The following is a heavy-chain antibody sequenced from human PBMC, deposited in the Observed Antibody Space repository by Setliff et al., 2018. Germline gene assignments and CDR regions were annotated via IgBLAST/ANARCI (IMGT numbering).Heavy chain of an antibody. V-gene: IGHV3-7*01. CDR3: SRDLQGSGDYVVDY. D-gene: IGHD4-17*01. J-gene: IGHJ4*02. CDR2: IKKDGSIK. CDR1: GFTFRSYW. Sequence: PGGSLSLSCAASGFTFRSYWMSWVRQAPGKGLEWVANIKKDGSIKYYLDSVRGRFTIPRDNAENSLTLQMNSLRVEDTAVYYCSRDLQGSGDYVVDYWGQGTLVTVSS.